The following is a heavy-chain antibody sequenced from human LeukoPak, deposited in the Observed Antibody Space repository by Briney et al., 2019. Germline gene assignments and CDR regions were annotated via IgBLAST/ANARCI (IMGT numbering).Heavy chain of an antibody. J-gene: IGHJ6*02. D-gene: IGHD6-13*01. CDR3: AAAGYSSSWYYYYGMDV. V-gene: IGHV1-58*02. CDR1: GFTFTSSA. Sequence: SVKVSCKASGFTFTSSAMQWVRQARGQRLEWIGWIVVGSGNTNYAQKFQERVTITGDMSTSTAYMELSSLRSEDTAVYYCAAAGYSSSWYYYYGMDVWGQGTTVTVSS. CDR2: IVVGSGNT.